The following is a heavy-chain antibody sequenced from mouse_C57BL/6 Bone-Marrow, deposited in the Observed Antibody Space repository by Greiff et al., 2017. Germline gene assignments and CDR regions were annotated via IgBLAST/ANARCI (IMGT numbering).Heavy chain of an antibody. D-gene: IGHD2-3*01. CDR3: ARGGLLRYFDV. Sequence: VQLQQSGTVLARPGASVKMSCKTSGYTFTSYWMHWVKQRPGQGLEWIGAIYPGNSGTSYNQKFKGKAKLTAVTSSSTAYMELSSLTNEDSAVYYCARGGLLRYFDVWGTGTTVTVSS. CDR1: GYTFTSYW. J-gene: IGHJ1*03. V-gene: IGHV1-5*01. CDR2: IYPGNSGT.